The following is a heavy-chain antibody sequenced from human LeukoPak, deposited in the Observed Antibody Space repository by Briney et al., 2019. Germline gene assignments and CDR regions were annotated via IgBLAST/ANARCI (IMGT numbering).Heavy chain of an antibody. CDR2: ISHTGNT. Sequence: PSETLSLTCTVSGVSMINYQWSWIRRPPGKGLEWIGYISHTGNTNYNPSLKSRLTISIDTSMSQFSLRLTSVTAADTAVYYCARHYCTSGNCYGLGAYWGHGTLVTVYS. CDR3: ARHYCTSGNCYGLGAY. J-gene: IGHJ4*01. CDR1: GVSMINYQ. V-gene: IGHV4-59*08. D-gene: IGHD2-8*01.